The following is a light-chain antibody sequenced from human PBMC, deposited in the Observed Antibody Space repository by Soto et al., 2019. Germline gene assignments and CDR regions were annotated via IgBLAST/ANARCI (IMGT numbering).Light chain of an antibody. CDR2: GAS. J-gene: IGKJ1*01. V-gene: IGKV3-15*01. CDR1: QSVSSN. Sequence: EIVMTQSPATLSVSPGERATLSCSASQSVSSNLAWYQQKPCQAPRLLIYGASTRATGIPARFSGSGSGTEFTLTISSLQSEDFAVYYCQQYNNWPWTFGQGTKVEIK. CDR3: QQYNNWPWT.